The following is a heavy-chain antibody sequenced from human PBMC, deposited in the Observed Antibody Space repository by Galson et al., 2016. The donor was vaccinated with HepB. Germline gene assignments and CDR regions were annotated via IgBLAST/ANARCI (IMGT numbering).Heavy chain of an antibody. CDR2: INYRGEST. D-gene: IGHD7-27*01. CDR3: VKDPNWESGC. V-gene: IGHV3-23*01. Sequence: SLRLSCAASGFTFSNHDMNWVRQAPGKGLEYVANINYRGESTSYADSVKGRFTISRDNSRNTLYLEMNSLSVEYTAVYYCVKDPNWESGCWGLGTLVTVSS. CDR1: GFTFSNHD. J-gene: IGHJ4*02.